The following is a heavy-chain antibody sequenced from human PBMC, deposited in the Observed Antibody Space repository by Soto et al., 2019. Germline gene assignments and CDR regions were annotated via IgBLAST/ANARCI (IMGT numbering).Heavy chain of an antibody. J-gene: IGHJ5*02. CDR3: AGGGDWFAP. Sequence: QVQLQQWGAGLLKPSETLSLTCAVYGGSFSGYYWNWIRQPPGKGLERIGEINHSGSTNYNPALKIRVTLSVDTSENQFSLTLSSVNAADTAVYYCAGGGDWFAPWGQGALVTDSS. CDR1: GGSFSGYY. CDR2: INHSGST. V-gene: IGHV4-34*01. D-gene: IGHD3-16*01.